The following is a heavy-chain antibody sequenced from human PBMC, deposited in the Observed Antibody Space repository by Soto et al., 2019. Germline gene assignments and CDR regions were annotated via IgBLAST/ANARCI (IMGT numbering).Heavy chain of an antibody. D-gene: IGHD1-7*01. CDR3: ARDKAQSELPTFDY. Sequence: GESLKISCAASGFTFSSYSMNWVRQAPGKGLEWVSYISSSSSTIYYADSVKGRFTISRDNAKNSLYLQMNSLRDEDTAVYYCARDKAQSELPTFDYWGQGTLVTVSS. CDR2: ISSSSSTI. J-gene: IGHJ4*02. CDR1: GFTFSSYS. V-gene: IGHV3-48*02.